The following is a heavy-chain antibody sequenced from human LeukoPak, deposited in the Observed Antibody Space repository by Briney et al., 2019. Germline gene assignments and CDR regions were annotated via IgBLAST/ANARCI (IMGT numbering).Heavy chain of an antibody. V-gene: IGHV1-69*13. CDR1: AGTFSSYV. CDR2: IIPIFGTA. D-gene: IGHD2-2*01. J-gene: IGHJ4*02. CDR3: ARDLVCSSTSCYGDY. Sequence: SVKVSCKASAGTFSSYVISWVRQAPGQGLEWMGGIIPIFGTANYAQKFQGRVTITADESTSTAYMELSSLRSEDTAVYYCARDLVCSSTSCYGDYWGQGTPVTVSS.